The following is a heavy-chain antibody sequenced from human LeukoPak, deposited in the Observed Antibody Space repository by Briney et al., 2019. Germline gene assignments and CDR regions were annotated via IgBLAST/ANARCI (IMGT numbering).Heavy chain of an antibody. CDR3: ARGGAGDYYFDC. D-gene: IGHD2-21*02. Sequence: SETLSLTCTVSGGSISSYYWSWIRQPPGKGLEWIGYIYYSGSTNYNPSLKSRVTISVDTSENQFSLKLSSVTAADTAVYYCARGGAGDYYFDCWGQGTLVTVSS. V-gene: IGHV4-59*12. J-gene: IGHJ4*02. CDR1: GGSISSYY. CDR2: IYYSGST.